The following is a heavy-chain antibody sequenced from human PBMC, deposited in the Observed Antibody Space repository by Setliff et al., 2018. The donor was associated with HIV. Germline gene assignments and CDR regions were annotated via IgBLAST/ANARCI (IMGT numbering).Heavy chain of an antibody. CDR1: GASISSGGYY. J-gene: IGHJ4*02. CDR3: TIPASSLAPN. Sequence: PSETLSLTCTVSGASISSGGYYWGWIRQSPGKGLEWIASIRSSGDTYYNPSLQSRVIISVDTSNNQISLKLTSVTAADTAVYYCTIPASSLAPNWGRGTQVTVSS. V-gene: IGHV4-39*01. CDR2: IRSSGDT.